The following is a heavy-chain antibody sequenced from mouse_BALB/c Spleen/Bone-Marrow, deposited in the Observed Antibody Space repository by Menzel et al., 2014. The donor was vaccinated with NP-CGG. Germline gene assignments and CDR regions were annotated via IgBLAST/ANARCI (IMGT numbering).Heavy chain of an antibody. D-gene: IGHD1-1*01. V-gene: IGHV1-62-2*01. J-gene: IGHJ4*01. CDR1: GYTFTEYI. CDR3: ARHDENYYYGSSYDYAMDY. Sequence: QVQLKESGAELVKPGASVKLSCKASGYTFTEYIIHWVKQRSGQGLEWIGWFYPGSGSIKYNEKFKDKATLTADKSSSTVYMELSRLTSEDSAVYFCARHDENYYYGSSYDYAMDYWGQGTSVTVSS. CDR2: FYPGSGSI.